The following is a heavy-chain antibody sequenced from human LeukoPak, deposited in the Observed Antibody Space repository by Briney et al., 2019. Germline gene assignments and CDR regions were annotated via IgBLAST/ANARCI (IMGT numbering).Heavy chain of an antibody. D-gene: IGHD2/OR15-2a*01. V-gene: IGHV3-9*01. J-gene: IGHJ6*02. CDR1: GFTFDDYA. CDR2: ISWNSGSI. CDR3: ARGEYPVIGMDV. Sequence: GGSLRLSCAASGFTFDDYAMHWVRQAPGKGLEWVSGISWNSGSIGYADSVKGRFTISRDNAKNSLYLQMNSLRAEDTAVYYCARGEYPVIGMDVWGQGTTVTVSS.